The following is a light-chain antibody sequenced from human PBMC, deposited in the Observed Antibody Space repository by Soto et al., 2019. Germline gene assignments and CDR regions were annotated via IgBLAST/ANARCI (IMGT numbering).Light chain of an antibody. CDR1: SSNIGTNT. V-gene: IGLV1-44*01. Sequence: QSVLTQPPSASGTPGQRVTIYCSGSSSNIGTNTVNWNQQLPGSAPKFLIYSNNQRPSGVPYRFSGSKSGTSASLAISGLQPDDEADYYCAAWDGSLNGVLFGGETKVTVL. CDR3: AAWDGSLNGVL. J-gene: IGLJ2*01. CDR2: SNN.